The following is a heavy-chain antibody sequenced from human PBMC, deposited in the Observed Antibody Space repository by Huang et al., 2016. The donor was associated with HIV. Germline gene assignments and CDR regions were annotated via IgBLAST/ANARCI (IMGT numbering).Heavy chain of an antibody. D-gene: IGHD6-6*01. Sequence: VQLVQSGAEVKKPGESLKISCKGSGYSFSSYWIAWVRQLPGKGLEWMGIIFPVNSDTAYSPSCDGQVPISADKSIGTAYLQWSSLKASDTAMYYCARRFSSSSGYFDYWGQGSLVTVSS. CDR1: GYSFSSYW. CDR2: IFPVNSDT. J-gene: IGHJ4*02. CDR3: ARRFSSSSGYFDY. V-gene: IGHV5-51*01.